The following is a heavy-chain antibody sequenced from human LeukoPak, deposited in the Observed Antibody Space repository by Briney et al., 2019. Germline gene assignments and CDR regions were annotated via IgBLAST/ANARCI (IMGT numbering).Heavy chain of an antibody. CDR2: IKQDGSEK. J-gene: IGHJ4*02. Sequence: GGSLRLSCAASGFTFSSYWLSWVRQAPGKGLEWVANIKQDGSEKYYVDSVKGRFTISRDNAKNSLYLQMNSLRAEDTAEYYCARGGDYGDYDFFDYWGQGTLVTVSS. D-gene: IGHD4-17*01. CDR1: GFTFSSYW. V-gene: IGHV3-7*01. CDR3: ARGGDYGDYDFFDY.